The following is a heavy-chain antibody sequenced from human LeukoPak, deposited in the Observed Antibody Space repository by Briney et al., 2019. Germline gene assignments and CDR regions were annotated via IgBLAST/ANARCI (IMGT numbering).Heavy chain of an antibody. D-gene: IGHD1-20*01. J-gene: IGHJ4*02. Sequence: GASVKVSCKASHDTFNNYGVTWVRQAPGQGLEWMGWISTYNGDTKYAQKFQDRVTMTTDTSTNTAYMELKSLISDDTAVFYCARLIPPSITGAYYFDHWGQGTLVTVSS. CDR3: ARLIPPSITGAYYFDH. V-gene: IGHV1-18*01. CDR1: HDTFNNYG. CDR2: ISTYNGDT.